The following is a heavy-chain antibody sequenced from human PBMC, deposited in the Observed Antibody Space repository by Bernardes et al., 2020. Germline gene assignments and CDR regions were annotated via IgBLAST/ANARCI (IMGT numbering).Heavy chain of an antibody. CDR2: IYYSGST. CDR1: GGSISRDY. Sequence: SETLSLTCTVSGGSISRDYWSWIRQPPGRGLEWIGYIYYSGSTNYNPSLKSRVTISVDTSKNQFYLKLSSLTAADTALYYCARHYRGDHPLYYYGMDVWGQGTTVTGSS. CDR3: ARHYRGDHPLYYYGMDV. D-gene: IGHD4-17*01. J-gene: IGHJ6*02. V-gene: IGHV4-59*08.